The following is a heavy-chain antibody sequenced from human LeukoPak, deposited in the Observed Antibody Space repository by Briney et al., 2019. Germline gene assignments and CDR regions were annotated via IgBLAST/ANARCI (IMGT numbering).Heavy chain of an antibody. V-gene: IGHV3-23*01. CDR2: ISGSGGST. Sequence: GGSLRLSCAASGFTFSSYAMSWVRQAPGKGLEWVSAISGSGGSTYYAGSVKGRFTISRDNSKNTLYLQMNSLRAEDTAVYYCAKVPGQIYYFDYWGQGTLVTVSS. J-gene: IGHJ4*02. CDR1: GFTFSSYA. CDR3: AKVPGQIYYFDY.